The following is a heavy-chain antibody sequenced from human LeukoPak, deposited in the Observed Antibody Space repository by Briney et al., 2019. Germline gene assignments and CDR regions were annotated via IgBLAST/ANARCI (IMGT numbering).Heavy chain of an antibody. CDR3: AKTRPYWYFDL. J-gene: IGHJ2*01. V-gene: IGHV3-53*01. D-gene: IGHD4-23*01. Sequence: GGSLRLSCAASGFTVSSNYMSWVRQAPGKGLEWVSVIYSGGSTYYADSVKGRFTISRDNSKNTLYLQMNSLRAEDTAVYYCAKTRPYWYFDLWGRDTLVTVSS. CDR2: IYSGGST. CDR1: GFTVSSNY.